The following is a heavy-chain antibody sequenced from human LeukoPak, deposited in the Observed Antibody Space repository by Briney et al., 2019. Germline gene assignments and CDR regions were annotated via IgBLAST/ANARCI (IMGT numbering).Heavy chain of an antibody. CDR1: GYTFTSYY. CDR2: INPSGGST. Sequence: ASVKVSCKASGYTFTSYYMHWVRQAPGQGLEWMGIINPSGGSTSYAQKFQGRVTMTRDTSTSTVYMELSSLRSEDTAVYYCAKAPPSTMIVGPGYFQHWGQGTLVTVSS. CDR3: AKAPPSTMIVGPGYFQH. V-gene: IGHV1-46*01. D-gene: IGHD3-22*01. J-gene: IGHJ1*01.